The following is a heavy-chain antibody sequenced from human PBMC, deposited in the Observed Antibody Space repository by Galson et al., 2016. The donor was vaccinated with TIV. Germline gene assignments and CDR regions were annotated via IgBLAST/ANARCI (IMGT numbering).Heavy chain of an antibody. CDR3: ARVRSLYSYDWTMDV. CDR2: VYGTGST. CDR1: GGSINSDNYF. D-gene: IGHD1-20*01. J-gene: IGHJ6*03. Sequence: LSLTCNVSGGSINSDNYFWTWIRQPAGKGLEWIGLVYGTGSTTYNPSLKSRVTILVDTSKNQFSLKLSSVTAADSAVYYCARVRSLYSYDWTMDVWGKGTTVTVSS. V-gene: IGHV4-61*02.